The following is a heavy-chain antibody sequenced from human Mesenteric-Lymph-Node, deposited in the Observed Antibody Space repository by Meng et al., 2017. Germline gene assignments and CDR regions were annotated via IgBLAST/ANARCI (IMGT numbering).Heavy chain of an antibody. CDR3: ARQLGEDAFDI. CDR2: IWYDGSNK. D-gene: IGHD3-16*01. V-gene: IGHV3-33*01. J-gene: IGHJ3*02. CDR1: GFTFSSYG. Sequence: GGSLRLSCAASGFTFSSYGMHWVRQAPGKGLEWVAVIWYDGSNKYYADSVKGRFTISRDNSKNTLYLQMNSLRAEDTAVYYCARQLGEDAFDIWGQGTMVTVSS.